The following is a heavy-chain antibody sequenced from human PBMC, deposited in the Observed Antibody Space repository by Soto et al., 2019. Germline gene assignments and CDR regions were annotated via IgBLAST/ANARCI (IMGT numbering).Heavy chain of an antibody. J-gene: IGHJ4*02. D-gene: IGHD2-8*02. CDR2: IYPGDSDT. CDR3: ARCWVVGTGGDY. CDR1: GYTFTNYW. Sequence: VGSLKISCNGSGYTFTNYWIGWVRQMPWKGLEWMGFIYPGDSDTRYSPSFQGQVTISADKSTSTAYLQWSSLKAADSGMYFCARCWVVGTGGDYWGQGTQVTVSS. V-gene: IGHV5-51*01.